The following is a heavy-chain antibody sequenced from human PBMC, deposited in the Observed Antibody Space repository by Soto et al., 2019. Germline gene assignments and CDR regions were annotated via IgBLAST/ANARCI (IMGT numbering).Heavy chain of an antibody. CDR2: IGTAGDT. CDR3: ARAGQGASCSGGSCYLGASDI. Sequence: EVQLVESGGGLVQPGGSLRLSCEASGFNFSSYDMHWVRQATGKGLEWVSVIGTAGDTFYTGSVKGRFTISRENGKNSLDLQMNSLRAGDTAVYYCARAGQGASCSGGSCYLGASDIWGQGTMVTVSS. V-gene: IGHV3-13*01. CDR1: GFNFSSYD. D-gene: IGHD2-15*01. J-gene: IGHJ3*02.